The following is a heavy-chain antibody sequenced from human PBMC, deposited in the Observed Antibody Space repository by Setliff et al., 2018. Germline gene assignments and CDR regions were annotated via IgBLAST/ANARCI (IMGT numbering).Heavy chain of an antibody. J-gene: IGHJ3*02. Sequence: SETLSLTCAVSGYSISSGNYWGWIRQPPGKGLEWIGSISHSGSAYYNPSLKSRVTISLDMSKNQFSLRLRSVIAADTAVYYCARIPSVRNIASRAFDIWGQGTMVTVSS. D-gene: IGHD2-15*01. CDR1: GYSISSGNY. V-gene: IGHV4-38-2*01. CDR2: ISHSGSA. CDR3: ARIPSVRNIASRAFDI.